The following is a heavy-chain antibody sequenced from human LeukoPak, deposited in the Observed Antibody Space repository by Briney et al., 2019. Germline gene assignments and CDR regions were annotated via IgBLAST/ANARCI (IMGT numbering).Heavy chain of an antibody. CDR1: GDSISSSNW. D-gene: IGHD3-22*01. J-gene: IGHJ4*02. CDR3: ARGTYYYDSSGYHFDY. CDR2: IYHGGNT. Sequence: RPSETLSLTCAVSGDSISSSNWWSWVRQPPGKGLEWIGEIYHGGNTNYNPSLKSRVAISVDKSKNQFSLKLSSVTAADTAVYYCARGTYYYDSSGYHFDYWSQGTLVTVSS. V-gene: IGHV4-4*02.